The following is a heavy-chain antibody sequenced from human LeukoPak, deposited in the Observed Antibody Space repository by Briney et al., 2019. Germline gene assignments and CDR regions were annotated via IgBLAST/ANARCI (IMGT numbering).Heavy chain of an antibody. CDR2: IKQDGNEK. CDR1: GFTFSSYW. Sequence: GGSLRLSCAASGFTFSSYWMSWVRQAPGKGLEWVANIKQDGNEKYYVDSVKGRFTISRDNAKNSLYLQMNSLRAEDTAVYYCAREGCSSTSCYVWGDGMDVWGQGTTVTVSS. V-gene: IGHV3-7*01. D-gene: IGHD2-2*01. CDR3: AREGCSSTSCYVWGDGMDV. J-gene: IGHJ6*02.